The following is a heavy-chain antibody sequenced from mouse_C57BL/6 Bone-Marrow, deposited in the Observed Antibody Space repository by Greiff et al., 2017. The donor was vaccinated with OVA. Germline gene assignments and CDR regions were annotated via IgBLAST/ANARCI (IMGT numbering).Heavy chain of an antibody. Sequence: EVQLVESGPGLVKPSQSLSLTCSVTGYSITSGYYWNWIRQFPGNKLEWMGYISYDGSNNYNPSLKNRISITRDTSKNQFFLKLNSVTTEDTATYYCAKDYYSNLDYWGQGTSVTVSS. CDR3: AKDYYSNLDY. V-gene: IGHV3-6*01. CDR2: ISYDGSN. CDR1: GYSITSGYY. D-gene: IGHD2-5*01. J-gene: IGHJ4*01.